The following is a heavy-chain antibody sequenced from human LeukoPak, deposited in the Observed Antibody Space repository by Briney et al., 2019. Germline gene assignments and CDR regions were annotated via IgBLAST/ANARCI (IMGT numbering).Heavy chain of an antibody. CDR3: ASQIGYFQH. Sequence: PSETLSLTCTVSGGSISSYYWSWIRQPPGKGLEWIGYINYSGSSNYNPSLKSRVTISVDTSKNQFSLKLSSVTAADTAVYYCASQIGYFQHWGRGTLVTVSS. CDR1: GGSISSYY. V-gene: IGHV4-59*01. CDR2: INYSGSS. J-gene: IGHJ1*01.